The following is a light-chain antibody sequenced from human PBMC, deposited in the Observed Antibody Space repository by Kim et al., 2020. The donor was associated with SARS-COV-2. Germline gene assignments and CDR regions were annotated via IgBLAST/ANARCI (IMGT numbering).Light chain of an antibody. CDR1: QSVRTSS. CDR3: QQYGTSPHT. J-gene: IGKJ2*01. Sequence: FSPGEKATLSCRASQSVRTSSLAWYQQRPGQAPRLLIYGASNRATGLPDRFSGSGSGTDFTLTISRLEPEDSAVYYCQQYGTSPHTFGQGTKLEI. CDR2: GAS. V-gene: IGKV3-20*01.